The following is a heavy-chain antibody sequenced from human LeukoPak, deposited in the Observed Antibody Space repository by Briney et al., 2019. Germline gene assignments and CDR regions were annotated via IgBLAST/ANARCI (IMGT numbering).Heavy chain of an antibody. J-gene: IGHJ4*02. Sequence: GGSLRLSCAASGFTFSSYAMHWVRQAPGKGLEWVAVISYDGSNKYYADSVKGRFTISRDNSKNTLYLQMNSLRAEDTAVYYCAKDRLDTAAYYFDYWGQGTLVTVSS. CDR3: AKDRLDTAAYYFDY. D-gene: IGHD5-18*01. CDR1: GFTFSSYA. V-gene: IGHV3-30*04. CDR2: ISYDGSNK.